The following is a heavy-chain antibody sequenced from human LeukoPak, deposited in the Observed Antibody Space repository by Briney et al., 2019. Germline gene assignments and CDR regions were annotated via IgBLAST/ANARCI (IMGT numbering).Heavy chain of an antibody. CDR1: GFSLSSSA. Sequence: PGGSLRLSCAVSGFSLSSSALSWVRQAPGKGLEWVSTISGSGGGGTTYYADSVKGRFTISRDNSKNTLYLQMNSLRAEDTAVYYCAKENYYGSGSYFYYYYGMDVWGRGTTVSVSS. J-gene: IGHJ6*02. D-gene: IGHD3-10*01. V-gene: IGHV3-23*01. CDR2: ISGSGGGGTT. CDR3: AKENYYGSGSYFYYYYGMDV.